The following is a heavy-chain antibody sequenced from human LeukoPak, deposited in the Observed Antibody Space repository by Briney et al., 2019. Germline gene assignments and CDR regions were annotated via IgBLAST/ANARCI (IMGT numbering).Heavy chain of an antibody. CDR2: INQDGSEK. CDR3: ARDMIILQS. CDR1: GFTFSNYW. D-gene: IGHD3-16*01. V-gene: IGHV3-7*04. J-gene: IGHJ5*02. Sequence: AGGSLRLSCAASGFTFSNYWMTWVRQAPGKGLEWVANINQDGSEKHYVDSVKGRFTISRDNAKKSLYLQMNSLRAEDTAVYFCARDMIILQSWGQGTLVTVSS.